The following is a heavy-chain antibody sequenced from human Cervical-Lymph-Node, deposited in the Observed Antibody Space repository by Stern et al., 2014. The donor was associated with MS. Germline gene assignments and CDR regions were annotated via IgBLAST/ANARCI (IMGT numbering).Heavy chain of an antibody. CDR1: GFTFTSSA. CDR3: AAEPMYYSDSVGAFDI. V-gene: IGHV1-58*01. CDR2: IVGGSGNT. Sequence: QLVESGPEVKKPGTSAKVSCKASGFTFTSSAVQWVRQARGQRPEGIGWIVGGSGNTNYAHKFQERVAITRDMSTSTAYMELSSLRSEDTAVYYCAAEPMYYSDSVGAFDIWGQGTMVTVSS. J-gene: IGHJ3*02. D-gene: IGHD3-22*01.